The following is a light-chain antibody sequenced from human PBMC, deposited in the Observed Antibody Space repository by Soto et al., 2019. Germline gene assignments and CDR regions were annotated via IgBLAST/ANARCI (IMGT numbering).Light chain of an antibody. CDR3: QQSFSAPWT. Sequence: DIQMTQSPSTLSGSVGDRVTITCRASQSISSYLNWYQQKPGKVPKLLIYAASSLQGGVPSRFSGSGSGTDFTPTISSLQPEDFATYYCQQSFSAPWTFGQGTKVDIK. J-gene: IGKJ1*01. V-gene: IGKV1-39*01. CDR1: QSISSY. CDR2: AAS.